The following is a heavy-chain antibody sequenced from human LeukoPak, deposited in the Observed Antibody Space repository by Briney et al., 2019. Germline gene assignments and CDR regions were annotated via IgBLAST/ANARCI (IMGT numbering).Heavy chain of an antibody. J-gene: IGHJ5*02. CDR2: IYHTGNT. CDR1: GVSLSRGGYS. V-gene: IGHV4-30-4*07. CDR3: VRGRYSSGWYKEKTWFDP. D-gene: IGHD6-19*01. Sequence: PSETLSLTCTVAGVSLSRGGYSWTWIRQPPRKGLEWIGDIYHTGNTNYNPSLKSRFTISVDASKNQVSLRLTSVTAADTAVYYCVRGRYSSGWYKEKTWFDPWGQGILVTVSS.